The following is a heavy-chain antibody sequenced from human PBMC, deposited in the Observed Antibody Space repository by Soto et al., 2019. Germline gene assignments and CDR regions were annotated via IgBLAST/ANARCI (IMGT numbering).Heavy chain of an antibody. V-gene: IGHV1-18*01. J-gene: IGHJ6*02. CDR3: ARVSGITGTTIYYYYGMDV. D-gene: IGHD1-20*01. Sequence: ASVKVSCKASGYTFTSYAIHWVRQAPGQRLVWMGWISAYNGNTKYAQKLQGRVTMTTDTSTSTAYMELRSLRSDDTAVYYCARVSGITGTTIYYYYGMDVWGQGTTVTVSS. CDR2: ISAYNGNT. CDR1: GYTFTSYA.